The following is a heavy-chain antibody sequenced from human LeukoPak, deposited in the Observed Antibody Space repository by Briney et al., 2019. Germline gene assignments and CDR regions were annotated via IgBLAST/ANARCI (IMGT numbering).Heavy chain of an antibody. CDR1: GYSISSDYY. D-gene: IGHD4-23*01. CDR2: MYHSGST. V-gene: IGHV4-38-2*02. Sequence: SETLSLTYTVSGYSISSDYYWGWIRQPPGKGLEWIGSMYHSGSTYYNPSLKSRVTISVDTSKNQFSLKLSSVTAADTAVYYCARDGSYGGIGLDVWGKGTTVTVSS. CDR3: ARDGSYGGIGLDV. J-gene: IGHJ6*04.